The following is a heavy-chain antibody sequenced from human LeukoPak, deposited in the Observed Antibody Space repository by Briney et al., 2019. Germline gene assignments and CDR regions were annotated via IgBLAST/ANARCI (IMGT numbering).Heavy chain of an antibody. Sequence: GVLRLSCAASGFTSSSYALNWVRQAPGKGLEWVATVSGSGDRMYHADSVKGRFTISRDNSKNTIYLQMNSLRAEDTALYYCAKAAAAPGFDFWGQGTLVTVSS. CDR1: GFTSSSYA. CDR3: AKAAAAPGFDF. V-gene: IGHV3-23*01. J-gene: IGHJ4*02. D-gene: IGHD6-13*01. CDR2: VSGSGDRM.